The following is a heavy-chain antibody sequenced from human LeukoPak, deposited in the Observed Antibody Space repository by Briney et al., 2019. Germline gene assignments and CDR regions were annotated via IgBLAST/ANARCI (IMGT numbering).Heavy chain of an antibody. CDR1: GFTFSSYS. D-gene: IGHD6-19*01. V-gene: IGHV3-43*02. Sequence: GGSLRLSCAASGFTFSSYSMNWVRQAPGKGLEWVSLISGDGGSTYYADSVKGRFTISRDNSKNSLYLQMNSLRTEDTALYYCAKYSVAGTDFDYWGQGTLVTVSS. CDR2: ISGDGGST. CDR3: AKYSVAGTDFDY. J-gene: IGHJ4*02.